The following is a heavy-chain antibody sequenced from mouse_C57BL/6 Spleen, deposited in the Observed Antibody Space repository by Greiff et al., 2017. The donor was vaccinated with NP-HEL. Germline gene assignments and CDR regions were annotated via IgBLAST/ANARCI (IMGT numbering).Heavy chain of an antibody. D-gene: IGHD4-1*01. CDR1: GYSITSDY. CDR3: ASRTGTFWYFDV. J-gene: IGHJ1*03. V-gene: IGHV3-8*01. CDR2: ISYSGST. Sequence: DVKLVESGPGLAKPSQTLSLTCSVTGYSITSDYWNWIRKFPGNKLEYMGYISYSGSTYYNPSLKSRISITRDTSKNQYYLQLNSVTTEDTATYYCASRTGTFWYFDVWGTVTTVTVSS.